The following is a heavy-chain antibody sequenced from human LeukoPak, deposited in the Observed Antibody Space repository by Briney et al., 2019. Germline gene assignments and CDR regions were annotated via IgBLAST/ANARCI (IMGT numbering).Heavy chain of an antibody. Sequence: SETLSLTCTVSGGSISTYYWSWIRQPPGKGLEWIGYIYYSGSTNHNPSLKSRVTISVDTSKNQLSLKLSSVTAADRAVYYCARGGEVMWWFDPWGQGALVTVSS. CDR3: ARGGEVMWWFDP. CDR1: GGSISTYY. V-gene: IGHV4-59*01. CDR2: IYYSGST. J-gene: IGHJ5*02. D-gene: IGHD3-16*01.